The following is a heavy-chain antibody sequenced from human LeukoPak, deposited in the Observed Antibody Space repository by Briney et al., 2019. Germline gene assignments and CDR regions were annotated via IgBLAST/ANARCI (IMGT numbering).Heavy chain of an antibody. D-gene: IGHD3-22*01. CDR2: IKQDGSEK. J-gene: IGHJ3*02. Sequence: GGSLRLSCAASGFTFSNYWMSWVRQAPGKGLEWVANIKQDGSEKYYVDSVKGRFTTSRDNAKNSLYLQMNSLRAEDTAVYHCGRGAPVVFDDAFDIWGQGTTVTVSS. CDR3: GRGAPVVFDDAFDI. V-gene: IGHV3-7*01. CDR1: GFTFSNYW.